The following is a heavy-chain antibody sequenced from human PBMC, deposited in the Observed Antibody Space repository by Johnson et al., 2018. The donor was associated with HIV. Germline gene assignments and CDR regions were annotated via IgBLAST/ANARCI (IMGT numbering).Heavy chain of an antibody. CDR2: IKSKTDGGTT. J-gene: IGHJ3*01. CDR1: GFTFRSYG. V-gene: IGHV3-15*01. Sequence: MQLVESGGGVVQPGRSLRLSCAASGFTFRSYGMHWVRQAPGKGLEWVGRIKSKTDGGTTDYAAPVKGRFTISRDDSKNTLYLQMNSLKTEDTAVYYCTTGTTVPTWDWGQGTMVTVSS. CDR3: TTGTTVPTWD. D-gene: IGHD4-17*01.